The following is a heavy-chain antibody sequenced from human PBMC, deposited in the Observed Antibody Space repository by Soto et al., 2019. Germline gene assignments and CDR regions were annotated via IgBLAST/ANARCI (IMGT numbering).Heavy chain of an antibody. D-gene: IGHD3-22*01. CDR2: IYYSGST. CDR1: GGSISSSSYY. J-gene: IGHJ4*02. CDR3: ARIPRGYYDSSGL. V-gene: IGHV4-39*01. Sequence: WETRSLTWTVSGGSISSSSYYWGWIRQPPGKGLEWIGSIYYSGSTYYNPSLKSRVTISVDTSKNQFSLKLSSVTAADTAVYYCARIPRGYYDSSGLWGQETLVPSPQ.